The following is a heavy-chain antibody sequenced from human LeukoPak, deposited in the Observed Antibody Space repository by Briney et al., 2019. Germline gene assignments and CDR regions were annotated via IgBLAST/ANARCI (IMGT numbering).Heavy chain of an antibody. CDR3: ARGSYGDYPWRFDP. Sequence: SVKVSCKASGYTFTSYAMHWVRQAPGQRLEWMGGIISIFGTANYAQKFQGIVTITADESTSTAYMELSSLRSEDTAVYYCARGSYGDYPWRFDPWGQGTLVTVSS. CDR2: IISIFGTA. D-gene: IGHD4-17*01. CDR1: GYTFTSYA. V-gene: IGHV1-69*13. J-gene: IGHJ5*02.